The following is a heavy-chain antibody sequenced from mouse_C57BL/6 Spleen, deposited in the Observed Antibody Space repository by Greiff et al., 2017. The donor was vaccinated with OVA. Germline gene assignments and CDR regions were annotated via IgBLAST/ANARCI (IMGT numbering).Heavy chain of an antibody. CDR2: IYPGSGST. J-gene: IGHJ3*01. CDR3: ARALDYGSSSFAY. D-gene: IGHD1-1*01. V-gene: IGHV1-55*01. Sequence: QVQLQQPGAELVKPGASVKMFCKASGYTFTSYWITWVKQRPGQGLEWIGDIYPGSGSTNYNEKFKSKATLTVDTSSSTAYMQLSSLTSPASAVSSCARALDYGSSSFAYWGNGPLVTVSA. CDR1: GYTFTSYW.